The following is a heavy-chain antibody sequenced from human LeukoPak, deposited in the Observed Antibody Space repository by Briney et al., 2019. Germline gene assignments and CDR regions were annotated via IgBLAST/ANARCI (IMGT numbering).Heavy chain of an antibody. D-gene: IGHD6-25*01. V-gene: IGHV3-23*01. CDR1: VFSFSTYA. CDR3: AKGWEYSSGFDH. CDR2: VSGSGGYT. Sequence: SGGSLRLSCAASVFSFSTYAMSCVRQAPGKGLEWVSGVSGSGGYTFYADSVKGRFTISRDNSKNTLYLQMNSLRAADTAVYYCAKGWEYSSGFDHWAREPWSPSPQ. J-gene: IGHJ4*02.